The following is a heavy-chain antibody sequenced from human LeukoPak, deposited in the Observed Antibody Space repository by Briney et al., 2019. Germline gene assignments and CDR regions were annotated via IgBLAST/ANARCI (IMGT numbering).Heavy chain of an antibody. Sequence: GASVKVSCKASGYTFTGYYMHWVRQAPGQGLEWMGWINPNSGGTNYAQKFQGRVTMTRDMSTSTVYMELSSLRSEDTAVYYCARDSSGSYTRDAFDIWGQGTMVTVSS. D-gene: IGHD1-26*01. J-gene: IGHJ3*02. CDR1: GYTFTGYY. CDR3: ARDSSGSYTRDAFDI. CDR2: INPNSGGT. V-gene: IGHV1-2*02.